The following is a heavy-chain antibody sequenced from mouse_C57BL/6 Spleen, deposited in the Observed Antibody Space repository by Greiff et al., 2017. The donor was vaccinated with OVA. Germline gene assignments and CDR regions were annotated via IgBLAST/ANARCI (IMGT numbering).Heavy chain of an antibody. CDR3: AREEALTVGKTWFAY. Sequence: QVQLQQPGAELVRPGSSVKLSCKASGYTFTSYWMHWVQQRPIQGLEWIGNIDPSDSETHYNQKFKDKATLTVDKSSSTAYMQLSSLTSEDSAVYYCAREEALTVGKTWFAYWGQGTLVTVSA. V-gene: IGHV1-52*01. CDR2: IDPSDSET. CDR1: GYTFTSYW. J-gene: IGHJ3*01. D-gene: IGHD1-1*01.